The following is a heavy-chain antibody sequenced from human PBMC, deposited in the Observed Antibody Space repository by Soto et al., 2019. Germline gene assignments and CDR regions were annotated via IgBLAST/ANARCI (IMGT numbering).Heavy chain of an antibody. D-gene: IGHD2-2*01. CDR2: ISGSGGST. J-gene: IGHJ4*02. Sequence: GGSLRLSCAPSGFSFSSDSMSWVRQAPGKVLEWVSAISGSGGSTYYADTVKGRFTISRDNSKNTLYLQMNSLRAEDTAVYYCAKDRPIVVVPAAIRAPYDYWGQGTLVTVSP. CDR1: GFSFSSDS. CDR3: AKDRPIVVVPAAIRAPYDY. V-gene: IGHV3-23*01.